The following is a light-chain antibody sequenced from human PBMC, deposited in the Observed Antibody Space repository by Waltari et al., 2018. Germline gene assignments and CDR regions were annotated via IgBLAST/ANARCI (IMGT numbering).Light chain of an antibody. CDR3: CSHASGASPFIR. J-gene: IGLJ2*01. V-gene: IGLV2-23*01. CDR1: SVIVVGYIL. CDR2: EGN. Sequence: SALTQPASVSGSPGQSITISCTGPSVIVVGYILVSWYQQRPGEPPRLILYEGNRRPSGVSDRFSGSGSGNTASLTISGLQAEDEADYHCCSHASGASPFIRFGGGTKLAVL.